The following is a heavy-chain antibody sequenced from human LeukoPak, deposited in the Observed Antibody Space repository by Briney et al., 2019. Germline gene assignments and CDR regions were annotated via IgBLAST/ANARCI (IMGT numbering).Heavy chain of an antibody. J-gene: IGHJ4*02. Sequence: PGRSLRLSSAPSGFTVSSNYMSGVRQAPGKGLEWGSVIYSGGDTFYADSVKGRFTISRDNSKNTLYLQMNSLRAEDTVVYYCAAKVELRSNGPYFNSWGQGTLVTVSS. CDR2: IYSGGDT. V-gene: IGHV3-53*01. CDR3: AAKVELRSNGPYFNS. CDR1: GFTVSSNY. D-gene: IGHD1-7*01.